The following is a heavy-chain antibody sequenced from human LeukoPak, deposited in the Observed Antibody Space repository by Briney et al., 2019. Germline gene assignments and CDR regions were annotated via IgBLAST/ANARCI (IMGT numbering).Heavy chain of an antibody. D-gene: IGHD3-10*01. CDR2: ISSSSSYI. Sequence: GGSLRLSCAASGFTFSSYSMNRVRQAPGKGLEWVSSISSSSSYIYYADSVKGRFTISRDNAKNSLYLQMNSLRAEDTAVYYCARDAYGSGSHPSYYYYYGMDVWGQGTTVTVSS. J-gene: IGHJ6*02. CDR3: ARDAYGSGSHPSYYYYYGMDV. CDR1: GFTFSSYS. V-gene: IGHV3-21*01.